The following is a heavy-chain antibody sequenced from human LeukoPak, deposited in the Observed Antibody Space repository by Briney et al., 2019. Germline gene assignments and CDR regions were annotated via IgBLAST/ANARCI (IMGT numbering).Heavy chain of an antibody. CDR2: INHSGST. Sequence: SETLSLTCAVYGGSFSGYYWSWIRQPPGKGLEWIGEINHSGSTNYNPSLKSRVTISVDTFKNQFSLKLSSVTAADTAVYYCARGLGVAAAGIFGYWGQGTLVTVSS. J-gene: IGHJ4*02. CDR1: GGSFSGYY. CDR3: ARGLGVAAAGIFGY. D-gene: IGHD6-13*01. V-gene: IGHV4-34*01.